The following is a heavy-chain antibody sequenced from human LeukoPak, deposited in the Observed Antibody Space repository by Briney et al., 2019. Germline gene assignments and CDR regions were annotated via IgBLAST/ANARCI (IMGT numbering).Heavy chain of an antibody. CDR3: ASTPHRSSVKTGGAFDI. Sequence: GGSLRLSCAASGFTFSSYWMSWVRQAPGKGLEWVANIKQDGSEKYYVDSVKGRFTISRDNAKNSLYLQMNSLRAEDTAVYYCASTPHRSSVKTGGAFDIWGQGTMVTVSS. J-gene: IGHJ3*02. V-gene: IGHV3-7*01. CDR1: GFTFSSYW. CDR2: IKQDGSEK. D-gene: IGHD6-19*01.